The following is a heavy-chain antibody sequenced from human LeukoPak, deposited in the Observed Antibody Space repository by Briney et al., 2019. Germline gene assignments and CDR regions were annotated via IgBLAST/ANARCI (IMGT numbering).Heavy chain of an antibody. J-gene: IGHJ6*03. Sequence: SVKVSCKASGGTFSSYAISWVRQAPGQGLEWMGGIIPIFGTANYAQKFQGRVTITTDESTSTAYMELSSLRSEDTAVYYCARGRVDTAMAMYLYYYMDVWGKGTTVTASS. CDR2: IIPIFGTA. D-gene: IGHD5-18*01. V-gene: IGHV1-69*05. CDR1: GGTFSSYA. CDR3: ARGRVDTAMAMYLYYYMDV.